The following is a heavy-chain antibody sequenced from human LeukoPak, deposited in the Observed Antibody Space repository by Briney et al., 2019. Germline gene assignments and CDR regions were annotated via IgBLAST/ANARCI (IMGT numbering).Heavy chain of an antibody. CDR1: GYTFASYY. D-gene: IGHD4-23*01. CDR3: ARVNSDDAFDI. J-gene: IGHJ3*02. Sequence: ASVKVSCKASGYTFASYYMHWVRQAPGQGLEWMGIINPSGGSTSYAQKFQGRVTMTRDMSTSTVYMELSSLRSEDTAVYYCARVNSDDAFDIWGQGTMVTVSS. V-gene: IGHV1-46*01. CDR2: INPSGGST.